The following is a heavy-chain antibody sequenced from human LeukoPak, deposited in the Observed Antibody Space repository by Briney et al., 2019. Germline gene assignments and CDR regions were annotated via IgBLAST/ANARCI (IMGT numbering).Heavy chain of an antibody. CDR3: ARDIAAAGSYYGMDV. Sequence: PGGSLRLSCAASGFTFSSHSMNWVRQAPGKGLEWVSSISSSSSYIYYADSVKGRFTISRDNAKNSPYLQMNSLRAEDTAVYYCARDIAAAGSYYGMDVWGQGTTVTVSS. D-gene: IGHD6-13*01. V-gene: IGHV3-21*01. CDR2: ISSSSSYI. J-gene: IGHJ6*02. CDR1: GFTFSSHS.